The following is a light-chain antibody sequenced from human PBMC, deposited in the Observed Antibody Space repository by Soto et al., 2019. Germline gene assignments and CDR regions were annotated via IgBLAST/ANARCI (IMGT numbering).Light chain of an antibody. CDR3: CSLEGNSALLV. CDR2: EAT. CDR1: RGNLGSYDL. V-gene: IGLV2-23*01. J-gene: IGLJ2*01. Sequence: QAVVTQPASVSGSLGQSITVSCTGTRGNLGSYDLVSWYQKYPGKAPTLLIYEATKRPSGVSDRFSGSKSGYTASLTISGLRAEDEADYYCCSLEGNSALLVFGGGTQLTVL.